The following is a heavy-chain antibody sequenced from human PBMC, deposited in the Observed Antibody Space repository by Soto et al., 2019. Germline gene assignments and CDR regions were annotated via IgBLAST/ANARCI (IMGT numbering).Heavy chain of an antibody. CDR2: ISAYNGNT. Sequence: ASVKVSCKASGYTFTRYGISWVRQAPGQGLEWMGWISAYNGNTNYAQKLQGRVTMTTDTPTSTAYMELRSLRSDDTAVYYCARDLLWFGETYNWFDPWGQGTLVTVSS. J-gene: IGHJ5*02. V-gene: IGHV1-18*01. CDR3: ARDLLWFGETYNWFDP. D-gene: IGHD3-10*01. CDR1: GYTFTRYG.